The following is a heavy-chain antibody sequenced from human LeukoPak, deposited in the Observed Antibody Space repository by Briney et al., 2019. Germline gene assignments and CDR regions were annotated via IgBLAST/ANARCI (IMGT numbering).Heavy chain of an antibody. CDR3: TKDMALILVTDNGMDV. CDR1: GFTFSSYG. CDR2: IRYDGSNK. D-gene: IGHD2-21*02. J-gene: IGHJ6*02. Sequence: GGSLRLSCAASGFTFSSYGMHWVRQAPGKGLEWVAFIRYDGSNKYYADSVKGRFTISRDNSKNTLYLQMNSLSAEDTAVYYCTKDMALILVTDNGMDVWGQGTTVTVSS. V-gene: IGHV3-30*02.